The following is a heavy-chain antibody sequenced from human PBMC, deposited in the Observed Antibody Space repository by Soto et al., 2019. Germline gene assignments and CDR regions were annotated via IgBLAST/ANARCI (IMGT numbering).Heavy chain of an antibody. CDR1: GFTFSSYA. V-gene: IGHV3-23*01. J-gene: IGHJ4*02. CDR3: ASGCGGTCYSRIPY. D-gene: IGHD2-15*01. CDR2: IRDIGDST. Sequence: EVQLLESGGGLVQPGGSLRLSCAASGFTFSSYAMSWVRQAPGKGLEWVSGIRDIGDSTYYADSVKGHFTISRDNSKKTLYLQMTSLKAEETAVYYCASGCGGTCYSRIPYWGQGTLVTVSS.